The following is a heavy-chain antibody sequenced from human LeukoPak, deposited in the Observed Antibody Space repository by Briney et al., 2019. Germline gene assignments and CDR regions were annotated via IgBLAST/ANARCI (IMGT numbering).Heavy chain of an antibody. D-gene: IGHD6-19*01. Sequence: PGGSLRLSCAASGSTFSSYWMHWVRQAPGKGLVWVSRINSDGSSTSYADSVKGRFTISRDNAKNTLYLQMNSLRAEDTAVYYCARDDSSGWWGADAFDIWGQGTMVTVSS. CDR3: ARDDSSGWWGADAFDI. V-gene: IGHV3-74*01. CDR1: GSTFSSYW. CDR2: INSDGSST. J-gene: IGHJ3*02.